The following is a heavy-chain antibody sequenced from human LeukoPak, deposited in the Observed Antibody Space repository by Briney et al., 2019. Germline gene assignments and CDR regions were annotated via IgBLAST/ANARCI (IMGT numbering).Heavy chain of an antibody. J-gene: IGHJ6*02. CDR2: IHYSGTT. CDR1: GGSISSNSYF. CDR3: ARVKRAMAVYYYYGMDV. Sequence: SETLSLTCTVSGGSISSNSYFWGWVRQSPGKGLVWIGNIHYSGTTYYHPSLKSRVTISVDTSKNQFSLKLSSVTAADTAVYYCARVKRAMAVYYYYGMDVWGQGTTVTVSS. D-gene: IGHD5-18*01. V-gene: IGHV4-39*07.